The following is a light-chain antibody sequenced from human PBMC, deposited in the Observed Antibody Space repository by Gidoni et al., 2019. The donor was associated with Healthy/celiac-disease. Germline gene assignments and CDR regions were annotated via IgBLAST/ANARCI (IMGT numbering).Light chain of an antibody. Sequence: DSQMTQSHSTLSASVGDRVTITCRASQSISSWLAWYQQKPGKAPKLLIYDASSLESGVPSRFSGSGSGTEFTLTISSLQPDDFATYYCQQYNSYSPWTFXXXTKVEIK. CDR1: QSISSW. CDR3: QQYNSYSPWT. CDR2: DAS. J-gene: IGKJ1*01. V-gene: IGKV1-5*01.